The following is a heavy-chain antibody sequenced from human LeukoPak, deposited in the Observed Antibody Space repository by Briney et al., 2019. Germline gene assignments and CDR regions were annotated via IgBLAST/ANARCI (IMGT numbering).Heavy chain of an antibody. CDR3: ARDHDYGSDDYYYGMDV. D-gene: IGHD3-10*01. V-gene: IGHV4-31*03. J-gene: IGHJ6*02. CDR1: GGSISNGDHY. Sequence: SETLSLTCTVSGGSISNGDHYWSWIRQHPGKGLEWIGHIYYSGSTYYNPSLKSRVTISVDTSKNQFSLKLSSVTAADTAVYYCARDHDYGSDDYYYGMDVWGQGTTVTVSS. CDR2: IYYSGST.